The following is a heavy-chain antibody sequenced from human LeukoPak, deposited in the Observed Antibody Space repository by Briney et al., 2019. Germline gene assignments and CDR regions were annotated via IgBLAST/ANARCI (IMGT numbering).Heavy chain of an antibody. CDR1: GGTFSSYA. J-gene: IGHJ3*02. V-gene: IGHV1-69*04. D-gene: IGHD2-15*01. Sequence: AAVKVSCKASGGTFSSYAISWVRQPPGQGLEWMGRIIPILGIANYAQKFQGRVTITADKSTSTVYMELSSLRSEDTAVYYCARGTRGYCSGGSCYATHDAFDIWGQGTMVTVSS. CDR2: IIPILGIA. CDR3: ARGTRGYCSGGSCYATHDAFDI.